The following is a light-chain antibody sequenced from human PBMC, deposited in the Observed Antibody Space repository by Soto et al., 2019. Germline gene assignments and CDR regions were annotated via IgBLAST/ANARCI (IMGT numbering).Light chain of an antibody. CDR2: EDN. CDR1: SGSIASNY. Sequence: NFMLTQTHSVSESPGKTVTISCTRSSGSIASNYVQWYQQRPGSAPTTVIYEDNLRPSGVPDRFSGSIDSSSNSASLTISGLKTEDEADYYCQSYDSSNHGVFGGGTQLTVL. J-gene: IGLJ3*02. V-gene: IGLV6-57*04. CDR3: QSYDSSNHGV.